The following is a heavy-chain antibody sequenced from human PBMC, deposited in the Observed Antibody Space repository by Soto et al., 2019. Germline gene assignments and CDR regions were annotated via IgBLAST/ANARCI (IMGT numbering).Heavy chain of an antibody. CDR2: INHSGST. Sequence: SETLSLTCAVYGGSFSGYYWSWIRQPPGKGLEWIGEINHSGSTNYNPSLKSRVTISVDTSKNQFSLKLSSVTAADTAVYYCARAKGYCSSTSCYIYYYYYGMDVWGQGTTVTVSS. CDR1: GGSFSGYY. D-gene: IGHD2-2*01. V-gene: IGHV4-34*01. CDR3: ARAKGYCSSTSCYIYYYYYGMDV. J-gene: IGHJ6*02.